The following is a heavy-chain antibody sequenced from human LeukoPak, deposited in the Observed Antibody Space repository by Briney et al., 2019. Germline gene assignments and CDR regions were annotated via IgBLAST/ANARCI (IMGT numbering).Heavy chain of an antibody. V-gene: IGHV4-39*07. CDR2: IYYSGST. D-gene: IGHD3-10*01. Sequence: PSETLSLTCTVSGGSISSSSYYWGWIRQPPGKGLEWIGSIYYSGSTYYNPSLKSRVTISVDTSKNQFSLKLSSVTAADTAVYYCARATETIWFGELLPQPPDYWGQGTLVTVSS. CDR3: ARATETIWFGELLPQPPDY. CDR1: GGSISSSSYY. J-gene: IGHJ4*02.